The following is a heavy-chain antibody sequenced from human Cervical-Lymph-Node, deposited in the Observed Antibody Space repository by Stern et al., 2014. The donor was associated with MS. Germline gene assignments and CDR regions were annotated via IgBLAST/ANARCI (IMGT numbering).Heavy chain of an antibody. J-gene: IGHJ4*02. V-gene: IGHV1-3*01. Sequence: QVQLVQSGAEVRRPGASVDISCKASGYSFTDRSIHWVRQAPGQGLEWMGWIDVANGNTKSSQRFQGRVSITGDTSASTAYMELRSLSSEDTAMYFCARGPDIVLMEAAARNCFFDSWGQGTLITVSS. CDR1: GYSFTDRS. CDR3: ARGPDIVLMEAAARNCFFDS. D-gene: IGHD2-8*01. CDR2: IDVANGNT.